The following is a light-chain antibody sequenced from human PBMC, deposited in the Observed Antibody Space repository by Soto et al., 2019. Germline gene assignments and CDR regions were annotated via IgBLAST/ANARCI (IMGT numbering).Light chain of an antibody. V-gene: IGKV1-27*01. CDR1: QGISNY. CDR2: AAS. Sequence: DIQRTQSPSSLSASVGDRVTITCRASQGISNYLSWYQQKTGKVPTLLIYAASTLQSGVPSRFSGSRSGTDFTLTISSLQPEDVVTYYCQNYNSDPKTFGQGTKVDIK. CDR3: QNYNSDPKT. J-gene: IGKJ1*01.